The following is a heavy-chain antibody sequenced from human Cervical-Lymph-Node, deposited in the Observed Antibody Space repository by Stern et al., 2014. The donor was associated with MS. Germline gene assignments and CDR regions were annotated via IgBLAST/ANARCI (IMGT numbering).Heavy chain of an antibody. J-gene: IGHJ2*01. Sequence: QVQLVQSGAEVKKPGSSVKVSCKASGGTFSSYAISWVRQAPGQGLEWMGGIIRILCTANYAQKFLGRVTITAEESTSTAYMELSSLRSEDTAVYYCARARPVVTQPYWYFDLWGRGTLVTVSS. CDR1: GGTFSSYA. D-gene: IGHD4-23*01. CDR2: IIRILCTA. V-gene: IGHV1-69*01. CDR3: ARARPVVTQPYWYFDL.